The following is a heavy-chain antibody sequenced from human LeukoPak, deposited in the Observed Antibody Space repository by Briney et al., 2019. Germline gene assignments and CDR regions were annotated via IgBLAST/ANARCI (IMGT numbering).Heavy chain of an antibody. CDR1: GGSFSGYY. Sequence: PSETLSLTCAVYGGSFSGYYWSWIRQPPGKGLEWIGYIYYSGSTNYNPSLKSRVTISVDTSKNQFSLKLSSVTAADTAVYYCARERWPRETTGAFDIWGQGTMVTVSS. J-gene: IGHJ3*02. CDR2: IYYSGST. V-gene: IGHV4-59*01. D-gene: IGHD4-11*01. CDR3: ARERWPRETTGAFDI.